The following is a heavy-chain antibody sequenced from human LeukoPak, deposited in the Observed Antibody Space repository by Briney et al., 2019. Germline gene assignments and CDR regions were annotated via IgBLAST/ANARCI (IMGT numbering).Heavy chain of an antibody. Sequence: PSETLSLTCAVYGGSFSGYYWSWIRQPPGKGLEWIGEINHSGSTNYNPSLKSRVTISVDTSKNQFSLKLSSVTAADTAVYYCARVTIVVVPAARVYYYYYYHMDVWGKGTTVTVSS. J-gene: IGHJ6*03. D-gene: IGHD2-2*01. V-gene: IGHV4-34*01. CDR1: GGSFSGYY. CDR3: ARVTIVVVPAARVYYYYYYHMDV. CDR2: INHSGST.